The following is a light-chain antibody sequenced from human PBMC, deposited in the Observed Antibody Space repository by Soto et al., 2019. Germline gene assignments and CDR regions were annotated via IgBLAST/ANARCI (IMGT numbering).Light chain of an antibody. CDR2: AAS. V-gene: IGKV1-12*01. CDR1: QGVGSW. Sequence: DIQMTQSPSSVSAPVGDRVTITCRASQGVGSWLAWYQQKPGKAPKLLIFAASRLQSGVPSRFSGSGSGTDFTLTISSLQPEDVASYCCQQANSFPWTFGQGTKVEIK. J-gene: IGKJ1*01. CDR3: QQANSFPWT.